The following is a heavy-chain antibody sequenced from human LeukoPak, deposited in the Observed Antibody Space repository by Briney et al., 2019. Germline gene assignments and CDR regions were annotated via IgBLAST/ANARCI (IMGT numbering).Heavy chain of an antibody. CDR3: ARLPGLVPFDY. CDR1: GYTFTTYD. CDR2: MNPNSGNT. Sequence: ASVKVSCKATGYTFTTYDIHWLRPATGQGLEWMGWMNPNSGNTGYAQKFKGRFTMTRNTSISTAYMELNSLTSDDTAVYYCARLPGLVPFDYWGQGTLVTVSS. J-gene: IGHJ4*02. D-gene: IGHD6-6*01. V-gene: IGHV1-8*01.